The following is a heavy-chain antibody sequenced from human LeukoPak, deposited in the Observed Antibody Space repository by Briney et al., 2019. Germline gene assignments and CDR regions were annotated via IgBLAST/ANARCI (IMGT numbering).Heavy chain of an antibody. J-gene: IGHJ3*02. Sequence: SESLSLTCAVSGGSISSGGYSWSWIRQPPGKGLEWIGYIYHSGSTYYNPSLKSRVTISVDRSKNQFSLKLSSVTAADTAVYYCARAGEYYYDNSGYYPNDALDIWGHGIMVTVSS. CDR3: ARAGEYYYDNSGYYPNDALDI. V-gene: IGHV4-30-2*01. CDR2: IYHSGST. D-gene: IGHD3-22*01. CDR1: GGSISSGGYS.